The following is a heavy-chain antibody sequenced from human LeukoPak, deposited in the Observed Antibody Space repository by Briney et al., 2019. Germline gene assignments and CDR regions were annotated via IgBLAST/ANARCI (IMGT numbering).Heavy chain of an antibody. CDR1: GGSISSSSYS. CDR3: ASYITMVRGVIMTPFDP. Sequence: SETLSLTCTVSGGSISSSSYSWGWFRQPPGKGLEWMGSIYYSGSTYYNPSLKSRVTISVDTSKNQFSLKLSSVTAADTAVYYCASYITMVRGVIMTPFDPWGQGTLVTVSS. V-gene: IGHV4-39*07. D-gene: IGHD3-10*01. J-gene: IGHJ5*02. CDR2: IYYSGST.